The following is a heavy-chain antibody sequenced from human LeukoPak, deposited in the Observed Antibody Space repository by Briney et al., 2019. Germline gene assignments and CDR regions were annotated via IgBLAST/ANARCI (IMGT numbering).Heavy chain of an antibody. Sequence: PSETLSLTCTVSGGSISSNDYAWGWIRQPPGKGLEWIANIDYTGRTFSHPSLRSRITISVDTSKNQFSLHLNSVTPEDTALYYCAREVAGTWAFDIWGQGTMVTVSS. D-gene: IGHD6-19*01. V-gene: IGHV4-39*02. CDR2: IDYTGRT. CDR1: GGSISSNDYA. J-gene: IGHJ3*02. CDR3: AREVAGTWAFDI.